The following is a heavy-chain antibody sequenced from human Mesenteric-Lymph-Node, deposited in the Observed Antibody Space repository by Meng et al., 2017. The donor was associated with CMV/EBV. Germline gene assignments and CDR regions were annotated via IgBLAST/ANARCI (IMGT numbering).Heavy chain of an antibody. D-gene: IGHD3-10*01. CDR3: ARQGLWFGDEGYYYYYYGMDV. J-gene: IGHJ6*02. Sequence: GSLRLSCTVSGGSISSSSYYWGWIRQPPGKGLEWIGSIYYSGSTYYNPSLKSRVTISVDTSKNQFSLKLSSVTAADTAVYYCARQGLWFGDEGYYYYYYGMDVWGQGTTVTVSS. V-gene: IGHV4-39*01. CDR1: GGSISSSSYY. CDR2: IYYSGST.